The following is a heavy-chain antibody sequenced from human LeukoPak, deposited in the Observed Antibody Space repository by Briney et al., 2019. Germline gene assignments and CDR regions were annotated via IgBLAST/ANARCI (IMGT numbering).Heavy chain of an antibody. CDR1: GFTFSTYV. D-gene: IGHD2-15*01. V-gene: IGHV3-23*01. J-gene: IGHJ4*02. CDR3: AKDLEGAASCDYHF. Sequence: PGGSLRLSCADSGFTFSTYVMSWVRQAPGKGLEWVSTISASRGVTKFADSVKGRFTISRDNSKNTPFLQMNSLRVEDRAIDYCAKDLEGAASCDYHFWGQGTLVTVSS. CDR2: ISASRGVT.